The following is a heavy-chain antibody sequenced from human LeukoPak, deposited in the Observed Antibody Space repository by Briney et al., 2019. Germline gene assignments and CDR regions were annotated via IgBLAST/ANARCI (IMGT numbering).Heavy chain of an antibody. CDR2: ISYDGSNK. CDR1: GFTFSSYA. D-gene: IGHD2-2*01. CDR3: AKEVYDIVVVPAAMDYYYGMDV. Sequence: PGRSLRLSCAASGFTFSSYAMHWVRQAPGKGLEWVAVISYDGSNKYYADSVKGRFTISRDNSKNTLYLQMNSLRAEDTAVYYCAKEVYDIVVVPAAMDYYYGMDVWGKGTTVTVSS. V-gene: IGHV3-30*04. J-gene: IGHJ6*04.